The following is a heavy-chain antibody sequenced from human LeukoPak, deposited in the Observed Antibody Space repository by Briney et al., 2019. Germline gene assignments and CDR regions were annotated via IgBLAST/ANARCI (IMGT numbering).Heavy chain of an antibody. V-gene: IGHV4-30-2*01. CDR2: IYHSGST. CDR3: ARDAVVPAADNWFDP. Sequence: SQTLSLTCTVSGGSISSGGYYWSWIRQPPGKGLEWIGYIYHSGSTYYNPSLKSRVTISVDRSKNQFSLKLSSVTAADTAVYYCARDAVVPAADNWFDPWGQGTLVTVSS. J-gene: IGHJ5*02. D-gene: IGHD2-2*01. CDR1: GGSISSGGYY.